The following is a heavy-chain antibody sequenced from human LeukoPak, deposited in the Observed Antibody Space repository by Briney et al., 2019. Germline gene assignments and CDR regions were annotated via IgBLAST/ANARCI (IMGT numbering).Heavy chain of an antibody. V-gene: IGHV3-23*01. CDR1: GFTFSSYA. Sequence: HPGGSLRLSCAASGFTFSSYAMSWVRQAPGKGLEWVSAISGSGGSTYYADSVKGRFTISRDNSKNTLYLQMNSLRAEDTAVYYCAKDLEIWGMALNNWFDPWGQGTLVTVSS. CDR2: ISGSGGST. D-gene: IGHD3-16*01. CDR3: AKDLEIWGMALNNWFDP. J-gene: IGHJ5*02.